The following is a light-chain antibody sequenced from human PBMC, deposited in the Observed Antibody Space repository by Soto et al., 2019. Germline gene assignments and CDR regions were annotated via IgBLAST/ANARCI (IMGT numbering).Light chain of an antibody. V-gene: IGKV3-15*01. J-gene: IGKJ1*01. CDR1: PSVNGN. Sequence: EVVVTQSPATLSVSPGERATLSCRATPSVNGNLAWYQQKPGQTPRLLIYDVSTRAYGVPARFSGRGSGTEFSLTVSSLQSENFALYYYQQYNGSPPWTFGRGTRVEIK. CDR3: QQYNGSPPWT. CDR2: DVS.